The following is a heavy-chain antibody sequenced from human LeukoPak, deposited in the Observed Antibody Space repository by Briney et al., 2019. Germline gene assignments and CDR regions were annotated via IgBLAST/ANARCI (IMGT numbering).Heavy chain of an antibody. Sequence: PGGSLRLSCAASRFTFSTYGMHWVRQAPGKGLEWVAVMWYDGSIKYCADSVKGRFTISRDNSKNTLYLQMSSLRAEDTAVYYCARAVGPFDIWGQGTIVIVSS. J-gene: IGHJ3*02. CDR1: RFTFSTYG. V-gene: IGHV3-33*01. CDR3: ARAVGPFDI. CDR2: MWYDGSIK.